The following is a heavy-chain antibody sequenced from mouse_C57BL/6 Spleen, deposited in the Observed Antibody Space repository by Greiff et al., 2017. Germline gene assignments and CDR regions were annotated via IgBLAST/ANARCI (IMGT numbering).Heavy chain of an antibody. D-gene: IGHD1-1*01. V-gene: IGHV1-54*01. Sequence: QVQLQQSGAELVRPGTSVKVSCKASGYAFTNYLIEWVKQRPGQGLEWIGVINPGSGGTNYNEKFKGKATLTADKSSSTAYMQLSSLTSEDSAVYFCARRGLVDAMDYWGQGTSVNVSS. J-gene: IGHJ4*01. CDR1: GYAFTNYL. CDR3: ARRGLVDAMDY. CDR2: INPGSGGT.